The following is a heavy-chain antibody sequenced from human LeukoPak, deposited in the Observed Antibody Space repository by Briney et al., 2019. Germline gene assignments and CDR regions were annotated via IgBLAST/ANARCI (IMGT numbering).Heavy chain of an antibody. CDR2: IYYSGST. J-gene: IGHJ4*02. CDR3: ARDRLDYYDSSGYFDY. CDR1: GGSISSGSYY. D-gene: IGHD3-22*01. Sequence: PSQTLSLTCTVSGGSISSGSYYWSWIRQPPGKGLEWIGYIYYSGSTNYNPSLKSRVTISVDTSKNQFSLKLNSVTAADTAVYYCARDRLDYYDSSGYFDYWGQGTLVTVSS. V-gene: IGHV4-61*01.